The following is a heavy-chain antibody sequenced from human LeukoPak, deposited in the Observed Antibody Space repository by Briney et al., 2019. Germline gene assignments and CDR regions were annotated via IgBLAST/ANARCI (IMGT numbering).Heavy chain of an antibody. Sequence: SETLSLTCTVSGGSISSYYWSWIRQPPGKGLEWIGSIYYSGSTYYNPSLKSRVTISVDTSKNQFSLKLSSVTAADTALYYCARRNRYCKGASCAHHHGSWGQGTLVIVSS. J-gene: IGHJ5*02. V-gene: IGHV4-59*12. D-gene: IGHD2-15*01. CDR3: ARRNRYCKGASCAHHHGS. CDR2: IYYSGST. CDR1: GGSISSYY.